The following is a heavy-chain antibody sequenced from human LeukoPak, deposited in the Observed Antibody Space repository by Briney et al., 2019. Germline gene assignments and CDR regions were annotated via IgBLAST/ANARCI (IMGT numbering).Heavy chain of an antibody. CDR2: IKQDGSKK. V-gene: IGHV3-7*01. D-gene: IGHD2-2*01. CDR3: ARGYCSSSVCYSIYFDS. J-gene: IGHJ4*02. Sequence: GGSLRLSCAASGFSIGTYWMSWVRQAPGKGLEWVANIKQDGSKKYYADSVKGRFTVSRDNAKNSVYLQMNSLRAEDTAVYYCARGYCSSSVCYSIYFDSWGQGTLVTVSS. CDR1: GFSIGTYW.